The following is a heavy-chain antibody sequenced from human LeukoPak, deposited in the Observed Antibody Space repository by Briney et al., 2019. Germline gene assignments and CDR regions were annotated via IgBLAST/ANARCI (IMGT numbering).Heavy chain of an antibody. V-gene: IGHV3-23*01. J-gene: IGHJ4*02. CDR2: IGGSGDPT. CDR1: GFTFSTYA. Sequence: GGSLRLSCAASGFTFSTYAMSWVRQAPGKGLEWVSVIGGSGDPTYYADSVKGRFTISRDNPKNTLYLQMNNLRAEDTAVYYCGTSDCSGGGCYYDFWGQGTLVAVSS. CDR3: GTSDCSGGGCYYDF. D-gene: IGHD2-15*01.